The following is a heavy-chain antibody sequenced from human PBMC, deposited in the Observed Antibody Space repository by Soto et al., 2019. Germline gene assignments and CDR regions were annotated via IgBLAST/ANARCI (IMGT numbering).Heavy chain of an antibody. D-gene: IGHD1-26*01. CDR1: GFTFSYYW. J-gene: IGHJ3*01. CDR2: IHSDGSST. Sequence: EVQLVESGGGLVRPGGSLRLSCAASGFTFSYYWTHWVRQAPGKGLVWVSRIHSDGSSTTYADFVKGRFIISRDNARKTVDLQMNSGRVEDTAVYYCARGDRGAFDLWGQGTVVTVSS. V-gene: IGHV3-74*01. CDR3: ARGDRGAFDL.